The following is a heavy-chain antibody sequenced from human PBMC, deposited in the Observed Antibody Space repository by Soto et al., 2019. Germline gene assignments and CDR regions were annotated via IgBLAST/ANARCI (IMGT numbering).Heavy chain of an antibody. CDR1: GGSISSGGYS. D-gene: IGHD3-22*01. V-gene: IGHV4-30-2*01. Sequence: SETLSLTCAVSGGSISSGGYSWSWIRQPPGKGLEWIGYIYHSGSTYYNPSLKSRVTISVDRSKNQFSLKPSSVTAADTAVYYCARDAHYYDSSGYYTNDYFDYWGRGTLVTVSS. J-gene: IGHJ4*02. CDR2: IYHSGST. CDR3: ARDAHYYDSSGYYTNDYFDY.